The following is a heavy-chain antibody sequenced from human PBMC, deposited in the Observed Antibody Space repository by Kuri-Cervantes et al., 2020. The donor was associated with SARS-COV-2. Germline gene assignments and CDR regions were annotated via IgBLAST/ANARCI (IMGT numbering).Heavy chain of an antibody. CDR3: ARDCAAGIFDY. CDR1: GFTFSSYS. CDR2: ISYDGSNK. J-gene: IGHJ4*02. V-gene: IGHV3-30*03. Sequence: GGSLRLSCAASGFTFSSYSMNWVRQAPGKGLEWVAVISYDGSNKYYADSVKGRFTISRDNSKNTLYLQMNSLRAEDTAVYYCARDCAAGIFDYWGQGTLVTVSS. D-gene: IGHD1-1*01.